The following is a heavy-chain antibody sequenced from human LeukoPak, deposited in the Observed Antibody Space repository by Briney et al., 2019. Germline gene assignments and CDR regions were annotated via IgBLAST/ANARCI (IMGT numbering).Heavy chain of an antibody. CDR2: IHQTGST. Sequence: SETLFLTCTVFDYSTSSGYYWGWIRQSPGKGLEWIGSIHQTGSTYYNPSLQSRVSISLDTSKSQSSLKLPSVTAADTAVYYCARSKSWARADSWGQGTLVTVSS. CDR1: DYSTSSGYY. V-gene: IGHV4-38-2*02. CDR3: ARSKSWARADS. D-gene: IGHD1-26*01. J-gene: IGHJ4*02.